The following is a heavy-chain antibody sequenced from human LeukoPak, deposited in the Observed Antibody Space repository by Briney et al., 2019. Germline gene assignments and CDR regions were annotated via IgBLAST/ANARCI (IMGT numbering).Heavy chain of an antibody. D-gene: IGHD6-19*01. CDR1: GGSFSGYY. Sequence: PSETLSLTCAVYGGSFSGYYWSWIRQPPGKGLEWIGEINHSGSTNYNPSLKSRVTISVDTSKNQFSLKLSSVTAADTAVYYCARAVIAVAGTRRYFDYWGPGTLVTVSS. CDR2: INHSGST. V-gene: IGHV4-34*01. J-gene: IGHJ4*02. CDR3: ARAVIAVAGTRRYFDY.